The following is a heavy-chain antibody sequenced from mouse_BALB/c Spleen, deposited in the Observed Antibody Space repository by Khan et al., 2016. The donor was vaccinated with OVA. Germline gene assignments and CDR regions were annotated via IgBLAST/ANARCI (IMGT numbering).Heavy chain of an antibody. V-gene: IGHV1S137*01. CDR1: GYTFTDFT. CDR2: ISTYYGDA. J-gene: IGHJ3*01. Sequence: VQLQESGAEQVRPGVSVKISCKGSGYTFTDFTMHWVKQSHAMSLEWIGVISTYYGDADYNQKFKGKATMTVDKSSNTAYMDLARLTSEDSAIYYCARGGGGDRFLYWGQGTLVTVSA. CDR3: ARGGGGDRFLY.